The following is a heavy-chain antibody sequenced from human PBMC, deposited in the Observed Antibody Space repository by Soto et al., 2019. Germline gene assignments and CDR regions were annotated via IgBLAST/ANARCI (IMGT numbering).Heavy chain of an antibody. J-gene: IGHJ6*02. D-gene: IGHD3-9*01. CDR3: ARNSLTGYYNYYYSMDV. Sequence: LKISCKSSGYSFSSYWIAWVRLMPGKGLEWMGSIYPDDSDTKYSPSFQGQVTISADKSISAAYLQWSSLKASDTAIYYCARNSLTGYYNYYYSMDVWGQGTTATVSS. CDR1: GYSFSSYW. V-gene: IGHV5-51*01. CDR2: IYPDDSDT.